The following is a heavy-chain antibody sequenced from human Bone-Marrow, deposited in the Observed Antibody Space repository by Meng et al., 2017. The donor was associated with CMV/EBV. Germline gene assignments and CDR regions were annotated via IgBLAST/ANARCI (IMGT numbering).Heavy chain of an antibody. CDR1: GYTFTSYG. V-gene: IGHV1-2*02. CDR2: INPNSGGT. J-gene: IGHJ4*02. D-gene: IGHD6-13*01. Sequence: ASVKVSCKASGYTFTSYGISWVRQAPGQGLEWMGWINPNSGGTNYAQKFQGRVTMTRDTSISTAYMELSRLRSDDTAVYYCARGGIAAAGPSSYWGQGTLVTVSS. CDR3: ARGGIAAAGPSSY.